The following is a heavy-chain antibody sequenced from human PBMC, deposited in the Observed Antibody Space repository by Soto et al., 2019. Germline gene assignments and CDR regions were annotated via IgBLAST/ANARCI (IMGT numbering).Heavy chain of an antibody. Sequence: GESLKISCKASGYKFITFSLNCVRQTPGKDLEWLGKIDPTDSFTNYSPPFERHVTISVDRSISTAYLQWNSLQASDTAIYYCARPASGGSRDAFDVWGQGTTVTV. J-gene: IGHJ3*01. CDR3: ARPASGGSRDAFDV. CDR2: IDPTDSFT. CDR1: GYKFITFS. V-gene: IGHV5-10-1*01. D-gene: IGHD2-15*01.